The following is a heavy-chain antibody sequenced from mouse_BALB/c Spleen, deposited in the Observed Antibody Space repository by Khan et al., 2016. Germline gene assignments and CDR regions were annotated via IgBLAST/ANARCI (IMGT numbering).Heavy chain of an antibody. V-gene: IGHV14-3*02. D-gene: IGHD3-2*01. CDR2: IDPANGNT. CDR3: VDSSGYWFAY. J-gene: IGHJ3*01. CDR1: GFNIKDTY. Sequence: EVELVESGAELVKPGASVKLSCTASGFNIKDTYMHWVKQRPEQGLEWIGRIDPANGNTKYDPKFQGKATITADTSSNTAYLQLSSLTSEDTAVYYCVDSSGYWFAYWGQGTLVTVSA.